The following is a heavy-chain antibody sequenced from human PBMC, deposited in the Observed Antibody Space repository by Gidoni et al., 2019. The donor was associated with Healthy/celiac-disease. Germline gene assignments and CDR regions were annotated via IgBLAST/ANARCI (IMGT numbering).Heavy chain of an antibody. Sequence: VQLVPSGAEVKNPGESRTLSCKGSVYSFTSYWLGWLRQMPGKGLEVMVIISPGDSETRYIPSFQGQVTSSADKSIRTADLQWSSLQASDTAMYYCASHRQAYNYDYVWGSYRPDAFDICGQGTMVTVSS. CDR3: ASHRQAYNYDYVWGSYRPDAFDI. J-gene: IGHJ3*02. CDR1: VYSFTSYW. D-gene: IGHD3-16*02. V-gene: IGHV5-51*01. CDR2: ISPGDSET.